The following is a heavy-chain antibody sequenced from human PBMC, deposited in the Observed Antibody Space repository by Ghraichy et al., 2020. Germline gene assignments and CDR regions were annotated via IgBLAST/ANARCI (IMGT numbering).Heavy chain of an antibody. D-gene: IGHD6-13*01. J-gene: IGHJ4*02. Sequence: SETLSLTCTVSGGSISSGGYYWSWIRQHPGKGLEWIGYIYYSGSTYYNPSLKSRVTISVDTSKNQFSLKLSSVTAANTAVYYCARALTAAGTPFDYWGQGTLVTVSS. CDR1: GGSISSGGYY. CDR3: ARALTAAGTPFDY. CDR2: IYYSGST. V-gene: IGHV4-31*03.